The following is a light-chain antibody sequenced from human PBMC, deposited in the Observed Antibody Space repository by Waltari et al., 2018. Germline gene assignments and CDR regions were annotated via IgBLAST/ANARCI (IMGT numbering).Light chain of an antibody. J-gene: IGLJ3*02. V-gene: IGLV4-69*01. CDR2: VNSDGSQ. CDR3: ETGGHGTWV. CDR1: SGHSSNT. Sequence: QLVLTQSPSASASLGASVKLTCPLSSGHSSNTIPWLQQRPERGPSCWMKVNSDGSQSKGEAIPGRFSGSRSGAERYLTISSLQSDDEADYYCETGGHGTWVFGGGTKLTVL.